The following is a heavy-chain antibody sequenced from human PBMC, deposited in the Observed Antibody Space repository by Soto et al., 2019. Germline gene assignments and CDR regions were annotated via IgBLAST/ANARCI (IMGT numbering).Heavy chain of an antibody. V-gene: IGHV1-3*01. CDR1: GYIFTTYT. Sequence: QVHLVQSGPEVKRPGASVKVSCKTSGYIFTTYTIHWVRQAPGQRLEWMGWINAANGDTKYSQNFQGRVTITRDTYASTAYLELSNLRPEDTAVYYGARPVDTAPNWFAPLGQGTLVTVSS. CDR2: INAANGDT. CDR3: ARPVDTAPNWFAP. J-gene: IGHJ5*02. D-gene: IGHD5-18*01.